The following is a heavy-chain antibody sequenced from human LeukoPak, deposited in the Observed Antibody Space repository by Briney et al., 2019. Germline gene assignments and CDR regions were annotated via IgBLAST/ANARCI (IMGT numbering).Heavy chain of an antibody. CDR1: GYTFTGYY. CDR2: INPNSGGT. Sequence: GASVKVSCKASGYTFTGYYMHWVRQAPGQGLEWMGWINPNSGGTNYAQKFQGRVTMTRGTSISTAYMELSRLRSDDTAVYYCARDHRYSSSWYYFDYWGQGTLVTVSS. V-gene: IGHV1-2*02. D-gene: IGHD6-13*01. J-gene: IGHJ4*02. CDR3: ARDHRYSSSWYYFDY.